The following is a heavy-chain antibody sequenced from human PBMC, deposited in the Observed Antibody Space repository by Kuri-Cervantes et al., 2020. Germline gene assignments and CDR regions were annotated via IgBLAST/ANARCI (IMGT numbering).Heavy chain of an antibody. V-gene: IGHV3-30*18. Sequence: GGSLRLSCAASGFTFSSYAMSWVRQAPGKGLEWVAVISYDGSNKYYADSVKGRFTISRDNSKNTLYLQMNSLRAEDTAVYYCAKDSRGSFYFDYWGQGTLVTVSS. J-gene: IGHJ4*02. CDR3: AKDSRGSFYFDY. D-gene: IGHD3-22*01. CDR2: ISYDGSNK. CDR1: GFTFSSYA.